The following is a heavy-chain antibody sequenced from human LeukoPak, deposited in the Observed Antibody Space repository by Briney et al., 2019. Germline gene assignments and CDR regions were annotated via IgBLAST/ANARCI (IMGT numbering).Heavy chain of an antibody. CDR1: GFTFSNAW. CDR3: SRNADHDW. J-gene: IGHJ4*02. Sequence: PGGSLRLSCAASGFTFSNAWMNWVRQTPEKGLEWVARIKRQTEGWTKDYAAPVKGRFTISRDDSKSTVYLQMNSLEIEDTAVYYCSRNADHDWWGQGTLVTVSS. CDR2: IKRQTEGWTK. V-gene: IGHV3-15*01. D-gene: IGHD1-14*01.